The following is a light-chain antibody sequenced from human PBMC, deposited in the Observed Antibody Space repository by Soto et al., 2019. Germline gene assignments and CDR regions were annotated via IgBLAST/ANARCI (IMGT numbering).Light chain of an antibody. CDR2: GAS. CDR3: CSYASTSPYV. Sequence: QSVLTQPASVSGSPGQSITIYCTGSSSDIGGYKYVSWYQQHPGKAPKLLIYGASKRPSGVSNRFSGSKSGNTASLTISGLQAEDEADYYCCSYASTSPYVFGTGSKLTVL. CDR1: SSDIGGYKY. J-gene: IGLJ1*01. V-gene: IGLV2-23*01.